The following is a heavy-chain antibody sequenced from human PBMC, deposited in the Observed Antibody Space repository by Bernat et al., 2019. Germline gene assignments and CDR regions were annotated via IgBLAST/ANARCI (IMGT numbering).Heavy chain of an antibody. CDR1: GGTFSSYA. D-gene: IGHD2-2*01. CDR3: ARERYCSSTSCYRYYYYGMDV. V-gene: IGHV1-69*04. J-gene: IGHJ6*02. CDR2: IIPILGIA. Sequence: QVQLVQSGAEVKKPGSSVKVSCKASGGTFSSYAISWVRQALGQGLEWMGRIIPILGIANYAQKFQGRVTITADKSTSTAYMELSSLRSEDTAVYYCARERYCSSTSCYRYYYYGMDVWGQGTTVTVSS.